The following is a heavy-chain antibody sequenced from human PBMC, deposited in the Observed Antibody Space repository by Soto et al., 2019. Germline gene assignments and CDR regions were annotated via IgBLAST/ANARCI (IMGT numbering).Heavy chain of an antibody. CDR1: GGSIISSKYY. D-gene: IGHD6-19*01. V-gene: IGHV4-39*02. J-gene: IGHJ1*01. CDR2: IYYSGTT. Sequence: QLQLQESGPGLVKPSETLSLTCTVSGGSIISSKYYWVWIRQPPGKGLEWFVSIYYSGTTYYNPSLKSRFIISAETSKTHLPLKLSSVTASDTAVYYCEAGGGLAVAGARGQCTLVTVSS. CDR3: EAGGGLAVAGA.